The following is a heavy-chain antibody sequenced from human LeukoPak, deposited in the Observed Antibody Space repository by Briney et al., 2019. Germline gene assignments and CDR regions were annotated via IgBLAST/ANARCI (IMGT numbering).Heavy chain of an antibody. CDR2: INPNSGGT. CDR1: GYTFTGYY. D-gene: IGHD3-9*01. V-gene: IGHV1-2*02. J-gene: IGHJ6*03. CDR3: ARDFRNYDILTGYYVRYCYYYMDV. Sequence: ASVKVSCKASGYTFTGYYMHWVRQAPGQGLEWMGWINPNSGGTNYAQKFQGRVTMTRDASISTAYMELSRLRSDDTAVYYCARDFRNYDILTGYYVRYCYYYMDVWGKGTTVTISS.